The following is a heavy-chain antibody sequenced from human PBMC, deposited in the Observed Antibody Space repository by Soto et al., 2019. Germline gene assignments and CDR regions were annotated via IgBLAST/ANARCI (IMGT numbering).Heavy chain of an antibody. V-gene: IGHV4-4*07. CDR1: GGSISSYY. CDR3: ARGAAAGVDYGMDA. CDR2: IYSSGRT. Sequence: QVKLLESGPGLAKPSETLSLTYSVSGGSISSYYWNWIRQSAGKGLEWIGRIYSSGRTNYNPSLQSRVTMSVDTSKRQFSLKLSSVTAADTAVYYCARGAAAGVDYGMDAWGQGTTVTVSS. D-gene: IGHD6-13*01. J-gene: IGHJ6*02.